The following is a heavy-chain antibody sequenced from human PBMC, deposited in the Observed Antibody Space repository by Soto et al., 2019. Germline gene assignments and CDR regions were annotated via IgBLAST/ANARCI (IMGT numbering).Heavy chain of an antibody. Sequence: LSVFGGASGRASGWFAMSWVSQAQGKGLEWVSAISGSGGSTYYADSVKGRLTISRDNSKNTLYLQMNGLIAEDTAGNYCAKDGNPTPYLPRNYRLAWLDPPAQGT. D-gene: IGHD3-9*01. CDR2: ISGSGGST. CDR3: AKDGNPTPYLPRNYRLAWLDP. CDR1: GRASGWFA. J-gene: IGHJ5*01. V-gene: IGHV3-23*01.